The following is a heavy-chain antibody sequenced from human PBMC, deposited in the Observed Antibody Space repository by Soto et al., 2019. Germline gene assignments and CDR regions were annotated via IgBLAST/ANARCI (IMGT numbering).Heavy chain of an antibody. CDR1: GFTFSSYA. Sequence: PGGSLRLSCAASGFTFSSYAMSWVRQAPGKGLEWVSAISGSGGSTYYADSVKGRFTISRDNSENTLYLQMNSLRAEDTAVYYCAKSSGWYSSIDYWGQGTLVTVSS. J-gene: IGHJ4*02. D-gene: IGHD6-19*01. CDR3: AKSSGWYSSIDY. CDR2: ISGSGGST. V-gene: IGHV3-23*01.